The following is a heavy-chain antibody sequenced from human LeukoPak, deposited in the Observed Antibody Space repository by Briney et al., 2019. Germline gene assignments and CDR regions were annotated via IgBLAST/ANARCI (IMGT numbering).Heavy chain of an antibody. Sequence: ASVKVSCKASGYTFTNFYMHWVRQAPGQGLEWMGLIHPSDGDTKYAQEFQDRVTMTRDTSTSTVYTELSSLRFEDTAVYYCATYTQSGAQGISDYWGQGTLVTVSS. V-gene: IGHV1-46*01. J-gene: IGHJ4*02. CDR1: GYTFTNFY. CDR3: ATYTQSGAQGISDY. D-gene: IGHD3-10*01. CDR2: IHPSDGDT.